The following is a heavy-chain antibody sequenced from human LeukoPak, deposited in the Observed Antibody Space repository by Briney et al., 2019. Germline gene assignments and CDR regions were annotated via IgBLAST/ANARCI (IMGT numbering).Heavy chain of an antibody. V-gene: IGHV4-39*01. D-gene: IGHD3-22*01. CDR2: LYCSGST. CDR1: GGSISSSTFY. Sequence: SETLSPTCTVSGGSISSSTFYWGWIRQPPGKGLEWIGSLYCSGSTYYNPSLKSRVTISVDTSKNQFSLKLSSVTAADTAVYYCARAGYYYDSKRKFDPWGQGTLVTVSS. CDR3: ARAGYYYDSKRKFDP. J-gene: IGHJ5*02.